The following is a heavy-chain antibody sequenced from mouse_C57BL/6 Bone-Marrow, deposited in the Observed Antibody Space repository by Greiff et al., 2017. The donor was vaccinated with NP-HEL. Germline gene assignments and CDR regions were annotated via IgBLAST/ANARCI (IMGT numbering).Heavy chain of an antibody. D-gene: IGHD1-1*01. Sequence: EVQLQESGGGLVQPGGSMKLSCAASGFTFSDAWMDWVRQSPEKGLEWVAEIRNKANNHATYYAESVKGRFTISRDDSKSSVYLQMNSLRAEDTGIYYCTRSYYYGSSSHWYFDVWGTGTTVTVSS. CDR3: TRSYYYGSSSHWYFDV. CDR2: IRNKANNHAT. J-gene: IGHJ1*03. V-gene: IGHV6-6*01. CDR1: GFTFSDAW.